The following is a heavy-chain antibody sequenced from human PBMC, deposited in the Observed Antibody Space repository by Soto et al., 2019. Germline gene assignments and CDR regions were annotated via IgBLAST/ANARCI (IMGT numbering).Heavy chain of an antibody. J-gene: IGHJ4*02. D-gene: IGHD4-17*01. CDR3: AKDRWTVTTSGGRRGVSRALFDY. Sequence: QPGGSLRLSCAASGFTFSSYGMHWVRQAPGKGLEWVAVISYDGSNKYYADSVKGRFTISRDNSKNTLYLQMNSLRAEDTAVYYCAKDRWTVTTSGGRRGVSRALFDYWGQGTLVTVSS. CDR2: ISYDGSNK. CDR1: GFTFSSYG. V-gene: IGHV3-30*18.